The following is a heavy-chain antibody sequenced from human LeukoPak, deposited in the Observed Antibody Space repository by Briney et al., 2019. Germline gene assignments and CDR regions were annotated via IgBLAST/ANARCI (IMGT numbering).Heavy chain of an antibody. CDR2: ISTSSSYI. D-gene: IGHD3-16*01. CDR1: GFTFSRYS. V-gene: IGHV3-21*04. J-gene: IGHJ4*02. Sequence: GSLRLSCAVSGFTFSRYSMNWVRQAPGKGLEWVSFISTSSSYIYYADSVKGRFTISRDNAKNSLYLQMNSLRAEDTAVYYCARAPYGDNGYTAEVADYWGQGTLVTVSS. CDR3: ARAPYGDNGYTAEVADY.